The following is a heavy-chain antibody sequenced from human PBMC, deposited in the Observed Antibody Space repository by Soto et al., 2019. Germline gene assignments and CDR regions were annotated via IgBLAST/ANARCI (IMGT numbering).Heavy chain of an antibody. D-gene: IGHD6-19*01. V-gene: IGHV3-30*03. CDR1: GFTFSSSG. Sequence: QVQLLESGGGVVQPGRSLRLSCAASGFTFSSSGIHWVRQAPGKGLEWVAVISYDGGNKYYVDSVKGRFTISRDNSKNTLYLQMNSLRAEDTAVYYCATDFSGWYGSSEYGFWGQGTLVTVSS. CDR2: ISYDGGNK. CDR3: ATDFSGWYGSSEYGF. J-gene: IGHJ4*02.